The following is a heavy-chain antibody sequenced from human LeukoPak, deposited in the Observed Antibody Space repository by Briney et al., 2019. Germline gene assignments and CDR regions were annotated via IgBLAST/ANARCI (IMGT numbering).Heavy chain of an antibody. CDR1: GITASSYA. CDR2: ISGSGDRT. V-gene: IGHV3-23*01. Sequence: PGGSLRLSCAASGITASSYAMTWVRQAPGKGLECVSSISGSGDRTMYADSVKGRFTISRDNFKNTLYLQMNSLRAEDTAVYHCAKDPNGDYIGAFDMWGQGTMVTVSS. D-gene: IGHD4-17*01. CDR3: AKDPNGDYIGAFDM. J-gene: IGHJ3*02.